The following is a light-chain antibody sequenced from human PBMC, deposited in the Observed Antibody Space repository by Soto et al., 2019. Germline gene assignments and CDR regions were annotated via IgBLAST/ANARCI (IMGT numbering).Light chain of an antibody. CDR1: QSINSW. J-gene: IGKJ1*01. CDR2: KAS. Sequence: DIQMTQSPSTLSASVGDRVTITCRASQSINSWLAWYQQKPGKAPKLLIYKASSLESGVPSRFSGSGSGTEFTLTISSLQPEDFATYYCQQSYSTAWTFGQGTKVDI. CDR3: QQSYSTAWT. V-gene: IGKV1-5*03.